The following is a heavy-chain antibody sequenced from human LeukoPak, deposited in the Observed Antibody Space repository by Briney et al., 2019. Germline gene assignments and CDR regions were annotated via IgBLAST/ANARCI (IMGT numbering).Heavy chain of an antibody. J-gene: IGHJ6*03. CDR3: ARRTGVNYYYMDV. V-gene: IGHV3-7*01. Sequence: GGSLRLSCAASGFIFSSYWMSWVRQAPGKGLEWVANIKQDGSEESYVDSVKGRFSIPRDNAKNSLYLQMNSLRDEDTAIYYCARRTGVNYYYMDVWGKGTTVTVSS. CDR2: IKQDGSEE. D-gene: IGHD3-10*01. CDR1: GFIFSSYW.